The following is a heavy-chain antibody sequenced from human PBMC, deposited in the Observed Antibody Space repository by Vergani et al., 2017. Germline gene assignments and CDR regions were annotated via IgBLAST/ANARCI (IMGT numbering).Heavy chain of an antibody. CDR3: AREIRGVSPPVYYYYMDV. V-gene: IGHV4-59*10. Sequence: QVQLQQWGAGLLKPSETLSLTCTVSGGSISSYYWSWIRQPAGKGLEWIGRIYTSGSTNYNPSLKSRVTMSVDTSKNQFSLKLSSVTAADTAVYYCAREIRGVSPPVYYYYMDVWGKGTTVTVSS. D-gene: IGHD3-10*01. CDR2: IYTSGST. J-gene: IGHJ6*03. CDR1: GGSISSYY.